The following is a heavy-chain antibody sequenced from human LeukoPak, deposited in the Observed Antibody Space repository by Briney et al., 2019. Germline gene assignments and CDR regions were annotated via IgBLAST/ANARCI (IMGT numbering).Heavy chain of an antibody. D-gene: IGHD6-13*01. V-gene: IGHV4-59*01. Sequence: SETLSLTCTVSGVSISSYYWSWIRQSPGKGLEWIGYIYYSGSTNYNPSLKSRVTIYVDTSKNQFSLKLSSVTAADTAVYYCARDFGRAAAGSRYWYFDLWGRGTLVTVSS. CDR2: IYYSGST. J-gene: IGHJ2*01. CDR1: GVSISSYY. CDR3: ARDFGRAAAGSRYWYFDL.